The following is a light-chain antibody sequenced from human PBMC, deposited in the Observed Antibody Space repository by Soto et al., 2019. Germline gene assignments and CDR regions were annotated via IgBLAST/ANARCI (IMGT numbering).Light chain of an antibody. Sequence: EIVLTQSACTLSLSPGERATLSCRASQSVSSSYLAWYQQKPGQAPRLLVSGASRRATGIPDRFSGSGSGTDFTLTISRLEPEDFAVYYCQQYGSSPPVTFGQGTKVDI. CDR1: QSVSSSY. CDR3: QQYGSSPPVT. CDR2: GAS. V-gene: IGKV3-20*01. J-gene: IGKJ1*01.